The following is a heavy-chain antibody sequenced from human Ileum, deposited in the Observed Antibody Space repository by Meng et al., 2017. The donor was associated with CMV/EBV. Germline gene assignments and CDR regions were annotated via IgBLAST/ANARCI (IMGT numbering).Heavy chain of an antibody. CDR2: IYPGDSDT. CDR1: GYSFTNYW. J-gene: IGHJ6*02. CDR3: ARQSGVTSRDYYHGMDV. D-gene: IGHD2-2*01. Sequence: GGSLRLSCKASGYSFTNYWIGWVRQTPGKGLEWMGIIYPGDSDTRYSPSFQGQVTISADKSISTAYLQWSSVKASDTAMYYCARQSGVTSRDYYHGMDVWGQGTTVTVSS. V-gene: IGHV5-51*01.